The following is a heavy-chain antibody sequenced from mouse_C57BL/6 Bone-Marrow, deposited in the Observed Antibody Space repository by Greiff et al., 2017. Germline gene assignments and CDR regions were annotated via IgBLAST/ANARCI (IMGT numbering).Heavy chain of an antibody. D-gene: IGHD1-1*01. CDR2: IDPENGDT. Sequence: EVKLVESGAELVRPGASVKLSCTASGFNIKDDYMHWVKQRPEQGLEWIGWIDPENGDTEYDSKFQGKATITADTSSNTAYLQLSSLTSEDTAVYYCTSLFITTVVFDYWGQGTTLTVSS. CDR1: GFNIKDDY. J-gene: IGHJ2*01. V-gene: IGHV14-4*01. CDR3: TSLFITTVVFDY.